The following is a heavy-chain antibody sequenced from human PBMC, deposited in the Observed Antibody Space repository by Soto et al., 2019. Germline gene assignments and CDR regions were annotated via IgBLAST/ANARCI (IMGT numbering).Heavy chain of an antibody. CDR1: GGSISSSSYY. D-gene: IGHD3-16*02. J-gene: IGHJ3*02. V-gene: IGHV4-39*01. Sequence: QLQLQESGPGLVKPSETLSLTCTVSGGSISSSSYYWGWIRQPPGKGLEWIGSIYYSGSTYYNPSLKSRVTISVDTSKNQFSLKLSSVTAADTAVYYCARRPYDYIWGSYRDDAFDIWGQGTMVTVSS. CDR2: IYYSGST. CDR3: ARRPYDYIWGSYRDDAFDI.